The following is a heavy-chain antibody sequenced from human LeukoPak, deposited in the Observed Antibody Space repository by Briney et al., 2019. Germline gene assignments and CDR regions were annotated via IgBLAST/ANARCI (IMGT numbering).Heavy chain of an antibody. CDR2: ISYDGSNK. Sequence: GGSLRFSCAASGFTFSSYAMHWVRQAPGKGLEWVAVISYDGSNKYYADSVKGRFTISRDNSKNTLYLQMNSLRAEDTAVYYCARAAEGVVVVRTNWFDPWGQGTLVTVSS. D-gene: IGHD2-15*01. CDR1: GFTFSSYA. J-gene: IGHJ5*02. CDR3: ARAAEGVVVVRTNWFDP. V-gene: IGHV3-30*04.